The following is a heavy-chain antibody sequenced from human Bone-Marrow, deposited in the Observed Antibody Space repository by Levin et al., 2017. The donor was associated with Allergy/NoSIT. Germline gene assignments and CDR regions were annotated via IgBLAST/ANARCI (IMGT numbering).Heavy chain of an antibody. CDR1: AYSITNAY. J-gene: IGHJ2*01. CDR2: IHYSGTT. Sequence: SQTLSLTCRVSAYSITNAYWSWIRQPPGKGLEWIAWIHYSGTTNYSPSLRSRVTISVDTSKNQFSLNLNSVTAADTAVYYCARGGASSKYFDLWGRGTLVTVSS. D-gene: IGHD6-13*01. CDR3: ARGGASSKYFDL. V-gene: IGHV4-59*01.